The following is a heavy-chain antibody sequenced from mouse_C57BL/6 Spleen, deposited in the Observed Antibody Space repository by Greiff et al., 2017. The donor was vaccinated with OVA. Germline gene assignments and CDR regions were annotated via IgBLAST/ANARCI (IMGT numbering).Heavy chain of an antibody. CDR2: INPYNGGT. J-gene: IGHJ2*01. D-gene: IGHD1-1*01. CDR1: GYTFTDYY. Sequence: EVQLQQSGPVLVKPGASVKMSCKASGYTFTDYYMNWVKQSHGKSLEWIGVINPYNGGTSYNQKFKGKATLTVDKSSSTAYMELNSLTSEDSAVYYCARGVTTVVATDYFDYWGQGTTLTVS. V-gene: IGHV1-19*01. CDR3: ARGVTTVVATDYFDY.